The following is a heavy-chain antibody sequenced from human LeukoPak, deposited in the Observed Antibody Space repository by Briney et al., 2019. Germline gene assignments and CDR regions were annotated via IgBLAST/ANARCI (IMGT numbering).Heavy chain of an antibody. V-gene: IGHV1-2*02. CDR1: GYTFTAYY. D-gene: IGHD1-26*01. J-gene: IGHJ3*02. CDR2: TNPNSGDT. Sequence: ASVKVSCKASGYTFTAYYMHWLRPAPGQGVEWMAWTNPNSGDTESAQNFQGRVTMTRDTSISTAYMELSSLISDDTAVYFCARGSPTGGATKSAFDIWGQGTMATVFS. CDR3: ARGSPTGGATKSAFDI.